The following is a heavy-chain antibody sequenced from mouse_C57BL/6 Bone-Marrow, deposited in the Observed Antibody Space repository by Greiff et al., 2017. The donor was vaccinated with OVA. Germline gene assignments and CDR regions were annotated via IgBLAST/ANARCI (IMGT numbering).Heavy chain of an antibody. CDR3: ARKAPYYYGSSPYYFDY. D-gene: IGHD1-1*01. Sequence: QVHVKQSGPGLVAPSQSLSITCTVSGFSLTSYAISWVRQPPGKGLEWLGVIWTGGGTNYNSALKSRLSISKDNSKSQVFLKMNSLQTDDTARYYCARKAPYYYGSSPYYFDYWGQGTTLTVSS. V-gene: IGHV2-9-1*01. CDR1: GFSLTSYA. CDR2: IWTGGGT. J-gene: IGHJ2*01.